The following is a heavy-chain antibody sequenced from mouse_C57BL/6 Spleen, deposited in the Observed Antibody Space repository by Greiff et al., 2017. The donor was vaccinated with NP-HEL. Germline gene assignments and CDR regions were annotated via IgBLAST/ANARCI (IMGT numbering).Heavy chain of an antibody. V-gene: IGHV14-2*01. CDR1: GFNIKDYY. D-gene: IGHD3-2*02. Sequence: EVQLQQSGAELVKPGASVKLSCTASGFNIKDYYMHWVKQRTEQGLEWIGRIDPEDGETKYAPKCQGKATITADTSSNTAYLQLSSLTSEDTAVYYCARSPAQAEDYWGQGTTLTVSS. CDR2: IDPEDGET. CDR3: ARSPAQAEDY. J-gene: IGHJ2*01.